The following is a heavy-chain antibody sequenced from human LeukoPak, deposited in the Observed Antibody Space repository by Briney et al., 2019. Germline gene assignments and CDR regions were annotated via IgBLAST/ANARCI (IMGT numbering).Heavy chain of an antibody. CDR2: FDPEDGET. CDR3: ATDLGGNPYSDY. J-gene: IGHJ4*02. V-gene: IGHV1-24*01. Sequence: ASVKVSCKVSGYTLTELSMHWVRQAPGKGLEWMGGFDPEDGETIYAQKFQGRVTRTEDTSTDTAYMELSSLRSEDTAVYYCATDLGGNPYSDYWGQGTLVTVSS. CDR1: GYTLTELS. D-gene: IGHD4-23*01.